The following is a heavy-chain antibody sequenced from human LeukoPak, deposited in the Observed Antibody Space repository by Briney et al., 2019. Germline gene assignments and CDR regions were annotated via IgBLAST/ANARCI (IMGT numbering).Heavy chain of an antibody. D-gene: IGHD3-10*01. Sequence: PGGSLRLSCAASGFTFSRYEMNWVRQAPGKGLEWVSYISRSGDTIYFAGSVKGRFTISRDNAKNSLYLQMSSLRAEDTAAYYCARDYASDYWGQGTLVTVSS. J-gene: IGHJ4*02. CDR3: ARDYASDY. CDR1: GFTFSRYE. CDR2: ISRSGDTI. V-gene: IGHV3-48*03.